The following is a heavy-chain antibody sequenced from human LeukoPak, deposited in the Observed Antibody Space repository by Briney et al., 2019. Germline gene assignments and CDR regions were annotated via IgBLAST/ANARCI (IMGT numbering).Heavy chain of an antibody. CDR3: ARRTHCSSTSCYANYYYYMDV. CDR1: GGSFSGYY. V-gene: IGHV4-34*01. CDR2: INHSGST. D-gene: IGHD2-2*01. Sequence: SETLSLTCAVSGGSFSGYYWSWIRQPPGKGPEWIGEINHSGSTNYNPSLKSRVTISVDTSKNQFSLKLSSVTAADTAVYYCARRTHCSSTSCYANYYYYMDVWGKGTTVTVSS. J-gene: IGHJ6*03.